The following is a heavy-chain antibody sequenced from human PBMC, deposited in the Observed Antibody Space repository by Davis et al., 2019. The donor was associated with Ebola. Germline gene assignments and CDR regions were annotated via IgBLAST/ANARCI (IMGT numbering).Heavy chain of an antibody. D-gene: IGHD3-10*01. CDR1: GGSVSSGNYY. V-gene: IGHV4-61*01. J-gene: IGHJ5*01. CDR3: ARSNYGSGSYDS. Sequence: GSLRLSCTVSGGSVSSGNYYWSWIRQPPGKGLEWIGYIHDNGDTKSNPSLKSRVTISVDTSKNQFSLKLNSVTAADTAVFYCARSNYGSGSYDSWGQGALVTVSS. CDR2: IHDNGDT.